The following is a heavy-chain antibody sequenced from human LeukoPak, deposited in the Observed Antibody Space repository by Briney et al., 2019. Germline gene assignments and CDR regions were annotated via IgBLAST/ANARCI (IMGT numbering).Heavy chain of an antibody. J-gene: IGHJ5*02. V-gene: IGHV3-21*04. CDR1: GFTFSSYS. CDR3: ARTPLRGATFFTSYPNWFDT. CDR2: ISSSSSYI. Sequence: PGGSLRLSCAASGFTFSSYSMNWVRQAPGKGLEWVSSISSSSSYIYYADSVKGRFTISRDNAKKSLYLQMNSLRAEDTAVYYCARTPLRGATFFTSYPNWFDTWGQGTLVTVSS. D-gene: IGHD3-10*01.